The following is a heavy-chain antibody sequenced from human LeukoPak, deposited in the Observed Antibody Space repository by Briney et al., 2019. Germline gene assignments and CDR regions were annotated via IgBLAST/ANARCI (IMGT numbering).Heavy chain of an antibody. J-gene: IGHJ4*02. Sequence: GGSLRLSCTASEFSFSSYEINWVRQAPGKGLEWVSYISSSGSPIYYADSVKGRFTISRDNAKNSVYLQLNSLRAEDTAVYYCARVSYSGGVYWGQGTLVTVSS. V-gene: IGHV3-48*03. CDR2: ISSSGSPI. CDR1: EFSFSSYE. CDR3: ARVSYSGGVY. D-gene: IGHD6-25*01.